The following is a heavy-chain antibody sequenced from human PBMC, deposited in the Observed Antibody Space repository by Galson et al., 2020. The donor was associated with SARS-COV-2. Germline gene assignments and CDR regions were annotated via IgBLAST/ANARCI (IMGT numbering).Heavy chain of an antibody. CDR2: ISSSSSYI. J-gene: IGHJ4*02. CDR3: AREDFNEGIDF. CDR1: GFTFSSYS. V-gene: IGHV3-21*01. Sequence: GESLKISCAASGFTFSSYSMNWVRQAPGKGLEWVSSISSSSSYIYYADSVKGRFTISRDNAKNSLYLQMNSLRAEDTAVYYCAREDFNEGIDFWGQGTLVTVSS.